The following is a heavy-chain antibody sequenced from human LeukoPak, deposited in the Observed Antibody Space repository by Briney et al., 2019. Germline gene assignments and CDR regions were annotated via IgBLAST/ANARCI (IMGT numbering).Heavy chain of an antibody. D-gene: IGHD1-1*01. V-gene: IGHV3-64D*06. J-gene: IGHJ4*02. CDR3: VREGLERRTNFDY. CDR1: GYTFTSHV. CDR2: ISINVQTT. Sequence: GGSLRLSCSASGYTFTSHVVHWVRQAPGEGLQYVSGISINVQTTYYAGSVKGRFTISRDSSKNTVYLQMNSLTAEDTAVYYCVREGLERRTNFDYWGQGTLV.